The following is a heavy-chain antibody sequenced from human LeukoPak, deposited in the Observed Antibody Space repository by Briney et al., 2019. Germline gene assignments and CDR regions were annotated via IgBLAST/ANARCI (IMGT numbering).Heavy chain of an antibody. J-gene: IGHJ3*02. CDR2: ISSDGSRK. D-gene: IGHD1-1*01. V-gene: IGHV3-30*18. CDR1: GFAFSSNW. Sequence: GGSLRLSCAASGFAFSSNWMHWVRQAPGKGLEWVAVISSDGSRKHYGDSVKGRFTISRDNSESTLFLQMNSLRTDDTSVYFCAKYAYNWNAPDGFDMWGQGTMVIVSS. CDR3: AKYAYNWNAPDGFDM.